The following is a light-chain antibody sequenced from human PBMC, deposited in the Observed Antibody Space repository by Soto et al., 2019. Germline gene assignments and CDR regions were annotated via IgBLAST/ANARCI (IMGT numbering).Light chain of an antibody. CDR3: QQYGNSPQT. J-gene: IGKJ1*01. Sequence: EIVMTQSPATLTVSPGESATLSCRASQSISSNLGWYQQKPGQAPRLLIYGASTRATGIPARFSGSGSGTDFTLTINRLEPADFAVYYCQQYGNSPQTFGQGTKVDI. CDR1: QSISSN. CDR2: GAS. V-gene: IGKV3-15*01.